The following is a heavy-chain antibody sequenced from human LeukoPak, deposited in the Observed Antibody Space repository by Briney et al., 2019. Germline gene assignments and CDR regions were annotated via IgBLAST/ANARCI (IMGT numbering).Heavy chain of an antibody. V-gene: IGHV6-1*01. CDR2: TYYRSKWYN. CDR3: ARGSRAVAGTYYYYGMDV. D-gene: IGHD6-19*01. CDR1: GDSVSINSAA. Sequence: SPTLSLTFAISGDSVSINSAAWNWIRQSPARGIEGLGSTYYRSKWYNDYAVSVKSLITINPATSKNQFSLQLNSVTPEDTAVYCCARGSRAVAGTYYYYGMDVWGKGTTVTVSS. J-gene: IGHJ6*04.